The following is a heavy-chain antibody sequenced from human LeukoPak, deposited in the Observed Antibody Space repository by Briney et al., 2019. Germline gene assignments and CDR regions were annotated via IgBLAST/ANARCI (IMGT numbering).Heavy chain of an antibody. V-gene: IGHV1-8*01. CDR3: ARIEASWFGESHEAFDI. CDR2: MNPNSGNT. D-gene: IGHD3-10*01. Sequence: ASVKVSCKASGYTFTSYDINWVRQATGQGLEWMGWMNPNSGNTGYAQKFQGRVTMTRNTSISTAYMELSSLRSEDTAVYYCARIEASWFGESHEAFDIWGQGTMVTVSS. J-gene: IGHJ3*02. CDR1: GYTFTSYD.